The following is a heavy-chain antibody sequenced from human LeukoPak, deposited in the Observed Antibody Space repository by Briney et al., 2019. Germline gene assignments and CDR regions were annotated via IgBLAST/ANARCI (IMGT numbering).Heavy chain of an antibody. CDR1: GGSISSGGYY. V-gene: IGHV4-31*03. J-gene: IGHJ6*02. CDR3: ARDVGGEGVGGDYYYYYGMDV. D-gene: IGHD3-16*01. CDR2: IYYSGST. Sequence: SQTLSLTCTVSGGSISSGGYYLSWIRQHPGKGLEWIGYIYYSGSTYYNPSLKSRVTISVDTSKNQFSLKLSSVSAADTAVYYCARDVGGEGVGGDYYYYYGMDVWGQGTTVTVSS.